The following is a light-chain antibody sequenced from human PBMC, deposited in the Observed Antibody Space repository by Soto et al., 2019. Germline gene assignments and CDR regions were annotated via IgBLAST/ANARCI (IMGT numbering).Light chain of an antibody. J-gene: IGLJ1*01. CDR1: SSNIGINT. V-gene: IGLV1-44*01. Sequence: QSVLTQPPSASGTPGQRVTISCSGGSSNIGINTVNWYQQLPGTAPKVLIYTDNERPSGVPDRFSGSKSGTSASLAINGLQSGDEADYYCGXXXXXXXXXXFGTXT. CDR3: GXXXXXXXXXX. CDR2: TDN.